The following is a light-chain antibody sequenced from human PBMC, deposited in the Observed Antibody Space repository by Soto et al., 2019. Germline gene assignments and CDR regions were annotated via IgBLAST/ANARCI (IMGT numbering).Light chain of an antibody. J-gene: IGKJ5*01. CDR2: RAS. CDR3: QQYGTSPIT. CDR1: QTVNNNY. V-gene: IGKV3-20*01. Sequence: EIVLTQSPDTLSLSPGERATLSCRASQTVNNNYVAWYQQKPGQAPRLLIFRASNKATGIPDRFSGSGSGTEFILTISGLEPEDFAVYYCQQYGTSPITFGQGTLLEIK.